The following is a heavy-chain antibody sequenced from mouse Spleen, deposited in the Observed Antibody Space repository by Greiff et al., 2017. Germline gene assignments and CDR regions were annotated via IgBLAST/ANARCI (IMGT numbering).Heavy chain of an antibody. CDR2: ISSGSSTI. CDR3: ASLLGAMDY. CDR1: GFTFSDYG. V-gene: IGHV5-17*01. J-gene: IGHJ4*01. Sequence: EVQLQESGGGLVKPGGSLKLSCAASGFTFSDYGMHWVRQAPEKGLEWVAYISSGSSTIYYADTVKGRFTISRDNAKNTLFLQMTSLRSEDTAMYYCASLLGAMDYWGQGTSVTVSS. D-gene: IGHD3-3*01.